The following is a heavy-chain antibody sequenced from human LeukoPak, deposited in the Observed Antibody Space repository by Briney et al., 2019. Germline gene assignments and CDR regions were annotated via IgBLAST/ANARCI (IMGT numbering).Heavy chain of an antibody. J-gene: IGHJ6*02. Sequence: ASVKVSCKASGYTFTSYGISWVRQAPGQGLEWMGWISAYNGNTNYAQKLQGRVTMTTDTSTSTAYMELRSLRSDDTAVYYCARTFDWYYSYYGMDVWGQGTTVTVSS. CDR3: ARTFDWYYSYYGMDV. D-gene: IGHD3-9*01. CDR1: GYTFTSYG. CDR2: ISAYNGNT. V-gene: IGHV1-18*01.